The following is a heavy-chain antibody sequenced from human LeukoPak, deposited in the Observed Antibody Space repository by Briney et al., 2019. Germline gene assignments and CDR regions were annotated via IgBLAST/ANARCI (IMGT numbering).Heavy chain of an antibody. CDR2: IYYSGST. V-gene: IGHV4-39*01. J-gene: IGHJ4*02. Sequence: SETLSLTCTVSGGSISSSSYYWGWIRQPPGKGLEWIGSIYYSGSTYYNPSLKSRVTISVDTSKNQLSLKLSSVTAADTAVYYCARIPYSSGWFDYWGQGTLVTVSS. CDR1: GGSISSSSYY. D-gene: IGHD6-19*01. CDR3: ARIPYSSGWFDY.